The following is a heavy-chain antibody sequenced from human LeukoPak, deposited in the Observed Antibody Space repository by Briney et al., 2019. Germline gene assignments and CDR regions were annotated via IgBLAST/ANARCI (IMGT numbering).Heavy chain of an antibody. Sequence: SETLSLTCTVSGGSISNKYWSWIRQPPGKGLEWIGYIYYSGSTNYNPSLKSRVTISVDTSKNQFSLKLSSVTAADTVVYYCARSTSSGYYYYYYYYMDVWGKGTTVTVSS. D-gene: IGHD3-22*01. CDR1: GGSISNKY. V-gene: IGHV4-59*12. CDR2: IYYSGST. J-gene: IGHJ6*03. CDR3: ARSTSSGYYYYYYYYMDV.